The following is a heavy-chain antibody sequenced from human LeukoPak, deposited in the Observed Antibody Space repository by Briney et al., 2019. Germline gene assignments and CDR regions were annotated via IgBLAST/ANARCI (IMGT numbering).Heavy chain of an antibody. V-gene: IGHV4-30-2*01. Sequence: SQTLSLTCAVSGGSLSSGGYSWSWIRQPPGKGLEWIGYIYHSGSTYYNPSLKSRVTISVDRSKNQFSLKLSSVTAADTAVYYCARDGDYSSSWYFFDYWGQGTLVTVSS. D-gene: IGHD6-13*01. CDR1: GGSLSSGGYS. J-gene: IGHJ4*02. CDR2: IYHSGST. CDR3: ARDGDYSSSWYFFDY.